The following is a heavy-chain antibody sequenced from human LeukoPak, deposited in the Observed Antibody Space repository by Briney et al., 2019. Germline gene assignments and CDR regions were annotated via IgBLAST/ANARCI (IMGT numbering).Heavy chain of an antibody. D-gene: IGHD6-13*01. J-gene: IGHJ4*02. V-gene: IGHV1-18*01. CDR2: ISAYNSNT. Sequence: ASVKVSCKASGYTVIDYAISWVRQSPGQGLEWMGWISAYNSNTNDAQKLQGRVTLTTDTSTSTAYMELRSLRSDDTAVYYCARAARPSPYSSTYFRLPEFDYWGQGTLVTVSS. CDR3: ARAARPSPYSSTYFRLPEFDY. CDR1: GYTVIDYA.